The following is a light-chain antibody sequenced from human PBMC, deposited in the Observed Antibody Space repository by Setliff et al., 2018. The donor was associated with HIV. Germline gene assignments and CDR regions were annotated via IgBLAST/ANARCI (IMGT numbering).Light chain of an antibody. CDR1: SSDVGNYNV. CDR2: EVR. CDR3: RSYAGGSTLV. V-gene: IGLV2-23*02. Sequence: QSVLTQPASVSGSPGQSITISCTGTSSDVGNYNVVSWYQQHPGKAPKPTIFEVRKRPSGVSNRFSGSKSGNTASLTISGLQAEDEADYYCRSYAGGSTLVFGGGTK. J-gene: IGLJ2*01.